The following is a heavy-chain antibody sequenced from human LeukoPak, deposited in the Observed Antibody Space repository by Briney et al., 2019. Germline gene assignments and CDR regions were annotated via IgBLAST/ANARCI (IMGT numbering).Heavy chain of an antibody. J-gene: IGHJ6*02. D-gene: IGHD3-3*02. V-gene: IGHV1-18*01. CDR1: GYTFTSYG. Sequence: ASVKVSCKASGYTFTSYGIGWVRQAPGQGLEWMGWISAYNGNTNYAQKLQGRVTMTTDTSTSTAYMELRSLRSEDTAVYYCARGLHRSHFWSGSYYYYYGMDVWGQGTTVTVSS. CDR3: ARGLHRSHFWSGSYYYYYGMDV. CDR2: ISAYNGNT.